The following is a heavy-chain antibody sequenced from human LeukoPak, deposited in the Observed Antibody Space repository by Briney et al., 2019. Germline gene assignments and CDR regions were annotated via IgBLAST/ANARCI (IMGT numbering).Heavy chain of an antibody. CDR1: GFTFSSYE. J-gene: IGHJ6*04. D-gene: IGHD6-13*01. Sequence: GGSLRLSCAASGFTFSSYEMNWVRQAPGKGLEWVSYICSSGSTIYYADSVKGRFTISRDNAKNSLYLQMNSLRAEDTAVYYCARDRIAAAGTEYYYYGMDVWGKGTTVTVSS. CDR3: ARDRIAAAGTEYYYYGMDV. V-gene: IGHV3-48*03. CDR2: ICSSGSTI.